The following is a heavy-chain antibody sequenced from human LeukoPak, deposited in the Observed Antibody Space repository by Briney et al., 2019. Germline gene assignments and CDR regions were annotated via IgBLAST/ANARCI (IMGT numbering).Heavy chain of an antibody. CDR1: GFTFSSYW. J-gene: IGHJ6*02. D-gene: IGHD3-22*01. V-gene: IGHV3-74*01. CDR3: ARSHYYDSSGYFSYYYGLDV. CDR2: INSDGSST. Sequence: PGGSLRLSCAASGFTFSSYWMHWVRQAPGKGLLWVSRINSDGSSTRHADSVKGRFTIPRDNAKNTLYLQMNSLRTEDTAVYYCARSHYYDSSGYFSYYYGLDVWGQGTTVTVSS.